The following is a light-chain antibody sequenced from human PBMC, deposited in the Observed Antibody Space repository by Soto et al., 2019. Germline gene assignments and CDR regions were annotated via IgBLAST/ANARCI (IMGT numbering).Light chain of an antibody. CDR2: DVS. CDR1: SSDVGGYNY. CDR3: SSYTSSSTV. J-gene: IGLJ2*01. Sequence: QSALTQPASVSGSPGQSITISFTGISSDVGGYNYVSWYQQHPGKAPKLMIYDVSNRPSGVSNRFSGSKSGNTSSLTISGLQAEDEADYYCSSYTSSSTVFGRGTKLTVL. V-gene: IGLV2-14*01.